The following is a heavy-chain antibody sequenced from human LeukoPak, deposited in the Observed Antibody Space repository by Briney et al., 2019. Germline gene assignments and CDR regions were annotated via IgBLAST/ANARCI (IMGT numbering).Heavy chain of an antibody. V-gene: IGHV3-9*01. CDR1: GFTFDDYA. CDR2: ISWNSGSI. J-gene: IGHJ4*02. Sequence: GGSLRLSCAASGFTFDDYAMHWVRQAPGKGLEWVSGISWNSGSIGYADSVKGRFTISRDNAKNSLYLQMNSLRAEDTALYYCAKGPKFRVRSTPDVRTPFDYRGQGTLVTVSS. D-gene: IGHD4-17*01. CDR3: AKGPKFRVRSTPDVRTPFDY.